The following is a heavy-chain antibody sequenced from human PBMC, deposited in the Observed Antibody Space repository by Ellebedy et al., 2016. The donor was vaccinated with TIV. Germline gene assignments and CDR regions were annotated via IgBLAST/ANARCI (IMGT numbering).Heavy chain of an antibody. J-gene: IGHJ3*02. CDR3: ARTHWNGGAFDI. D-gene: IGHD1-1*01. Sequence: GESLKISXAASGFTFSSYSMNWVRQAPGKGLEWVSSISSSSSYIYYADSVKGRFTISRDNAKNSLYLQMNSLRAEDTAVYYCARTHWNGGAFDIWGQGTMVTVSS. V-gene: IGHV3-21*01. CDR2: ISSSSSYI. CDR1: GFTFSSYS.